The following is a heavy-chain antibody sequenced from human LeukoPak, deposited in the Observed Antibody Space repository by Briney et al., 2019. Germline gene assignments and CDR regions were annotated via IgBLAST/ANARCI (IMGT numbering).Heavy chain of an antibody. V-gene: IGHV3-7*03. Sequence: HPGGSLRLSCAASGFTFSNYWMNWVRQAPGKGLEWVANIKQDGSEKYYVDSVKGRFTISRDNSKNTLYLQMNSLRAEDTAVYYCAKGGSRITIFGVVLMDVWGQGTTVTVPS. CDR1: GFTFSNYW. CDR3: AKGGSRITIFGVVLMDV. D-gene: IGHD3-3*01. J-gene: IGHJ6*02. CDR2: IKQDGSEK.